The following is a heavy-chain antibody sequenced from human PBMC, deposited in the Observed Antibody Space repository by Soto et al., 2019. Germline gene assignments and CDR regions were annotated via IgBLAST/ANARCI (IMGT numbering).Heavy chain of an antibody. CDR2: IWYDGSNK. V-gene: IGHV3-33*01. CDR1: GFTFSSYG. Sequence: GGSLRLSCAASGFTFSSYGMHWVRQAPGKGLEWVAVIWYDGSNKYYADSVKGRFTISRDNSKNTLYLQVNSLRAEDTAVYYCAREIDAFDIWGQGTMVTVSS. J-gene: IGHJ3*02. CDR3: AREIDAFDI.